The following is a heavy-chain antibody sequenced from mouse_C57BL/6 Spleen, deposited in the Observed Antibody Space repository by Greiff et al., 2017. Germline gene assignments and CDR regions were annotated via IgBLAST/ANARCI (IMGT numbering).Heavy chain of an antibody. V-gene: IGHV5-17*01. D-gene: IGHD2-5*01. J-gene: IGHJ2*01. CDR2: ISSGSSTI. CDR3: ARSYYSNYFDD. Sequence: EVQLQQSGGGLVKPGGSLKLSCAASGFTFSDYGMHWVRQAPEKGLEWVAYISSGSSTIYYADTVKGRFTISRDNAKNTLFLQMTSLRSEDTAMYYCARSYYSNYFDDWGQGTTLTVSS. CDR1: GFTFSDYG.